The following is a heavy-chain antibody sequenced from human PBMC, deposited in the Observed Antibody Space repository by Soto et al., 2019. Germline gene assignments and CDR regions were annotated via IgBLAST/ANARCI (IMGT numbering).Heavy chain of an antibody. D-gene: IGHD3-3*01. J-gene: IGHJ3*01. Sequence: PSEPLSLTCAVYGGSFSGYYWGWFRQPPGKGLEWIGEVKHSGNINYNPSLKTRLTVSVDTSKNQFSLKLSSMTAADTAMYYCARGSHFDFSNGYADSFDVWGQGTMVTVSS. CDR1: GGSFSGYY. CDR2: VKHSGNI. CDR3: ARGSHFDFSNGYADSFDV. V-gene: IGHV4-34*01.